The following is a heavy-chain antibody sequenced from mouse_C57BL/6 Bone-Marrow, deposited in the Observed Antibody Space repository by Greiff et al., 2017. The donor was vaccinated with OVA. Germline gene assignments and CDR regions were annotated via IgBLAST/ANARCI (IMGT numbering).Heavy chain of an antibody. CDR2: IYPGGGYT. V-gene: IGHV1-63*01. Sequence: QVQLKESGAELVRPGTSVKMSCKASGYTFTNYWIGWAKQRPGHGLEWIGDIYPGGGYTNYNEKFKGKATLTADKSSSTAYMQFSSLTSEDSAIYYCARGPTSPYWYFDVWGTGTTVTVSS. D-gene: IGHD2-10*01. CDR1: GYTFTNYW. J-gene: IGHJ1*03. CDR3: ARGPTSPYWYFDV.